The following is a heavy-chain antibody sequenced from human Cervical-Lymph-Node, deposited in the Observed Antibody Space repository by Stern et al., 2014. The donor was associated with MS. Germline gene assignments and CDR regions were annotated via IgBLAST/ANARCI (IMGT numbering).Heavy chain of an antibody. J-gene: IGHJ3*01. Sequence: EVQLVQSGGEVKKAGESLKISCKGSGYSFSNTWIAWVRQMPGKGLEWMGFIYPEDSDTRYSPSFQGQVSISADTSISTTYLHWGSLKASDTAMYFCARPLRGINNAFDAWGQGTMVTVYS. CDR1: GYSFSNTW. V-gene: IGHV5-51*01. D-gene: IGHD3-10*01. CDR3: ARPLRGINNAFDA. CDR2: IYPEDSDT.